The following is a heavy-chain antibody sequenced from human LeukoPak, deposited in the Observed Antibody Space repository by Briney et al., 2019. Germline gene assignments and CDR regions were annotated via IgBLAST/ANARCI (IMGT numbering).Heavy chain of an antibody. CDR3: AKAPYCPNDVCRYFDY. D-gene: IGHD2-8*01. CDR2: INQYEGEK. Sequence: GGSLRLSCAASGFTFRNYWMSWVRRAPGKGLEWVANINQYEGEKYYVDSVKGRFTISRDNAKNSLYLQMHSLRAEDTAVYYCAKAPYCPNDVCRYFDYWGQGILVTVSS. J-gene: IGHJ4*02. CDR1: GFTFRNYW. V-gene: IGHV3-7*03.